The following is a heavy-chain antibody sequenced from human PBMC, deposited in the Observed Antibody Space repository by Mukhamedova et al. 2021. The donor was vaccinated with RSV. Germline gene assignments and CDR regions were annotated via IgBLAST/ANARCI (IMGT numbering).Heavy chain of an antibody. V-gene: IGHV3-30*04. CDR2: ISYDGSNK. CDR1: GFTFSSYA. J-gene: IGHJ6*01. CDR3: ASDKGSTYYYGMAV. D-gene: IGHD1-26*01. Sequence: GFTFSSYAMHWVRQAPGKGLEWVAVISYDGSNKYYADSVKGRFTISRDNSKNTLYLQMNSLRAEDTAVYYCASDKGSTYYYGMAV.